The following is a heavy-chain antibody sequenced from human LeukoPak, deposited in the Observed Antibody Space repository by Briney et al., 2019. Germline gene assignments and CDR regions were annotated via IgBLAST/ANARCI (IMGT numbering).Heavy chain of an antibody. CDR1: GYTFTSYG. J-gene: IGHJ4*02. V-gene: IGHV1-18*01. Sequence: GASVKVSCKASGYTFTSYGISWVRQAPGQGLEWMGWISAYNGNTNYAQKLQGRVTMTTDTSTSTAYMELRGLRSDDTAVYYCARLPPGIAAAGLDYWGQGTLVTVSS. CDR2: ISAYNGNT. D-gene: IGHD6-13*01. CDR3: ARLPPGIAAAGLDY.